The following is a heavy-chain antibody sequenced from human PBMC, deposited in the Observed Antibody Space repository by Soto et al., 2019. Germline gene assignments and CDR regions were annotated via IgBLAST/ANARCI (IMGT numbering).Heavy chain of an antibody. CDR2: TRNKANSYTT. J-gene: IGHJ4*02. Sequence: PGGSLRLSCAASGFTFIDHYMDWVRQAPGKGLEWVGRTRNKANSYTTEYAASVKGRFTISRDDSKNSLYLQMNSLKAEDTAVYYCARSAGDGYTPYYFDYWGQGTLVTVSS. D-gene: IGHD5-12*01. CDR3: ARSAGDGYTPYYFDY. V-gene: IGHV3-72*01. CDR1: GFTFIDHY.